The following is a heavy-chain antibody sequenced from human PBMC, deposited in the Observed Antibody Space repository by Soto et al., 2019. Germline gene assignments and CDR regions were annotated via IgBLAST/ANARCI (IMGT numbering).Heavy chain of an antibody. CDR1: GFTFEDFA. D-gene: IGHD6-19*01. CDR3: VKEGDVAVAGTSLF. V-gene: IGHV3-9*01. J-gene: IGHJ4*02. CDR2: ISWNSGTI. Sequence: EVQLAESGGGLVQPGRSLRLSCAASGFTFEDFAMHWVRLAPGKGLEWVSGISWNSGTIGYADSVKGRFTISRDNAKNSLYLQMNSLRAEDSALYFCVKEGDVAVAGTSLFWGQGTLVNVSA.